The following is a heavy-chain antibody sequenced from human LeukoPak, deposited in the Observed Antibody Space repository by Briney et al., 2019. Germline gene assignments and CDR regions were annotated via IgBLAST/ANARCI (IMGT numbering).Heavy chain of an antibody. CDR2: IDQDGSEK. CDR3: ARDRGYNY. D-gene: IGHD5-18*01. Sequence: PGGSLRLSCAASGFTFSSYAMSWVRQVPGKGLEWVANIDQDGSEKYYVDSVKGRFTISRDNAKNSLYLQMNSLRAEDTAVYYCARDRGYNYWGQGTLVTVSS. V-gene: IGHV3-7*01. J-gene: IGHJ4*02. CDR1: GFTFSSYA.